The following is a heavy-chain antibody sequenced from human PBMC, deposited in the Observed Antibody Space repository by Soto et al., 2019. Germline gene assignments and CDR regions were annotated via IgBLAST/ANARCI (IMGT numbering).Heavy chain of an antibody. Sequence: QVQLQESGPGLVKPSETLSLPCTVSGGSVSSGSYYWSWIRQPPGKGLEWIGYIYYSGSTNYNPSLKSRVTISVDTSQTQFALKLSSVTAADTAVYYCARVFGDFYYYYGMDVWGQGTTVTVSS. CDR2: IYYSGST. J-gene: IGHJ6*02. D-gene: IGHD3-10*01. CDR1: GGSVSSGSYY. V-gene: IGHV4-61*01. CDR3: ARVFGDFYYYYGMDV.